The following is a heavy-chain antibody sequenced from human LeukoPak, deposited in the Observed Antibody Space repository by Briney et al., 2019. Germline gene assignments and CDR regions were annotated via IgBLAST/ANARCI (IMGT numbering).Heavy chain of an antibody. D-gene: IGHD6-13*01. CDR2: IYYSGST. Sequence: SQTLSLTCTVSGGSISSGDYYWSWIRQPPGKGLEWIGYIYYSGSTYYNPSLKSRVTISVDTSKNQFSLKLSSVTAADTAVYYCASTHYSSSWYWGVFDYWGQGTLVTVSS. V-gene: IGHV4-30-4*08. CDR1: GGSISSGDYY. J-gene: IGHJ4*02. CDR3: ASTHYSSSWYWGVFDY.